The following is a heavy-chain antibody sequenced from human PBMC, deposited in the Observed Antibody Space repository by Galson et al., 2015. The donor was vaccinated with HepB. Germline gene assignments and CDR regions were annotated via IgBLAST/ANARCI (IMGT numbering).Heavy chain of an antibody. CDR1: GFTVSGNY. CDR2: IYTGGST. Sequence: SLRLSCAASGFTVSGNYMSWVRQAPGKGLEWVSVIYTGGSTFYPDSVKGRFTISRDTSENTVSLQMNSLRDEDTAVYYCARVRYFGSGRYFFDFWGQGTLVTVSS. CDR3: ARVRYFGSGRYFFDF. D-gene: IGHD3-10*01. V-gene: IGHV3-53*01. J-gene: IGHJ4*02.